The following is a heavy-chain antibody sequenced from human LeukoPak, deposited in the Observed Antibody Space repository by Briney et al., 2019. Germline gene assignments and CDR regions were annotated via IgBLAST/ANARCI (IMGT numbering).Heavy chain of an antibody. J-gene: IGHJ3*02. V-gene: IGHV3-30*02. CDR3: AKFFTGEYVRAFDI. CDR2: IRYDGSNK. Sequence: GGSLRLSCAASGFTFSSYGMHWVRQAPGKGLEWVAFIRYDGSNKYYADSVKGRFTISRDNSKNTLYLQMNSLRAEDTAVYYCAKFFTGEYVRAFDIWGQGTMVTVSS. D-gene: IGHD3-10*02. CDR1: GFTFSSYG.